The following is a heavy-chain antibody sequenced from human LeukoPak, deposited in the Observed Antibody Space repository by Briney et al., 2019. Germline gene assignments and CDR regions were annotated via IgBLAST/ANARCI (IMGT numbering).Heavy chain of an antibody. CDR1: GFTFSNYA. V-gene: IGHV3-23*01. J-gene: IGHJ5*02. Sequence: GGSLRLSCAAPGFTFSNYAMSWVRQAPGKGLEWVAAIIGSGATTHYGNSVKGRFTISRDNSKNILYLQMNGLGADDTAVYYCAKDRGSTGWYSWGQGTLVTVSS. CDR3: AKDRGSTGWYS. CDR2: IIGSGATT. D-gene: IGHD6-19*01.